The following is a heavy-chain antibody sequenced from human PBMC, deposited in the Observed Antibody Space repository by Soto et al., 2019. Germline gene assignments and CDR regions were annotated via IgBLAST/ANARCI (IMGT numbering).Heavy chain of an antibody. CDR1: GFTLSSYA. J-gene: IGHJ4*02. V-gene: IGHV3-23*01. CDR3: AKALGEYLYFFDH. CDR2: SGTSAHNT. D-gene: IGHD3-10*01. Sequence: EVQLLESGGGLVQPGGSLRLSCAASGFTLSSYAMSWVRQAPGKGLEWVSGSGTSAHNTFYADSVKGRFTISRDNSKNTLDLQMNSLRAEDTAVYYCAKALGEYLYFFDHWGQGILVIVSS.